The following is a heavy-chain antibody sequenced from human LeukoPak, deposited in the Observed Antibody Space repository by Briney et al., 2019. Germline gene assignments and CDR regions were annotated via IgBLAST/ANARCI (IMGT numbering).Heavy chain of an antibody. CDR3: ARHVAGFVMNFQH. D-gene: IGHD6-19*01. V-gene: IGHV4-59*08. CDR1: GGSISSYY. Sequence: SETLSLTCTVSGGSISSYYWSWIRQPPGKGLEWIGDIYYSGSTNYNPSLKSRVSISVDTSKNQFSLKLSSVTAADTAVYYCARHVAGFVMNFQHWGQGTLVTVSS. J-gene: IGHJ1*01. CDR2: IYYSGST.